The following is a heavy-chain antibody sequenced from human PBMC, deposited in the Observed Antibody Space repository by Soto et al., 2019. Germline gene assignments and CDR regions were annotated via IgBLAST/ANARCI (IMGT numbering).Heavy chain of an antibody. J-gene: IGHJ6*03. CDR1: GFTFNSYG. Sequence: QVQLVESGGGVVQPGGSLRLSCAASGFTFNSYGMHWVRQAPGKGLEWVAVIWYDGSNKYYADSVKGRFTISRDISKNTLYLQMNSLRAEDTAVYYCARVGYSDYVRAYYYYMDVWGKGTTVTVSS. CDR2: IWYDGSNK. D-gene: IGHD5-12*01. V-gene: IGHV3-33*01. CDR3: ARVGYSDYVRAYYYYMDV.